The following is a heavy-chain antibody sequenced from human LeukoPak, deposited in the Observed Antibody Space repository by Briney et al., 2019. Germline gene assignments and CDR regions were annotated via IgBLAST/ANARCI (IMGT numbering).Heavy chain of an antibody. J-gene: IGHJ5*02. CDR2: ISAYNGNT. D-gene: IGHD5-24*01. V-gene: IGHV1-18*01. CDR3: ARDNSVRDEAWWFNP. CDR1: GYTFTSYG. Sequence: ASVKVSCKASGYTFTSYGISWVRQAPGQGLEWVGWISAYNGNTNYEKKLQGRVTMTTDTSTSTAYMELSSLRSDDTAVYYCARDNSVRDEAWWFNPWGQGTLVTVSS.